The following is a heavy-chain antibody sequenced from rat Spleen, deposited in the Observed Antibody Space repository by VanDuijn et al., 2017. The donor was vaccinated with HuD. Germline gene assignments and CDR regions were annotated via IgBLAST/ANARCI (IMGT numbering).Heavy chain of an antibody. J-gene: IGHJ1*01. D-gene: IGHD1-7*01. V-gene: IGHV5-22*01. Sequence: EVQLVESGGGLVQPGRSMKLSCAASGFTFSDYYMAWVRQAPKKGLEWVASISYEGSSTYYGDSVKGRFTISRDNAKSTLYLQMNSLRSEDTATYYCARPPYYGSPCWYFDFWGPGTMVTVSS. CDR2: ISYEGSST. CDR3: ARPPYYGSPCWYFDF. CDR1: GFTFSDYY.